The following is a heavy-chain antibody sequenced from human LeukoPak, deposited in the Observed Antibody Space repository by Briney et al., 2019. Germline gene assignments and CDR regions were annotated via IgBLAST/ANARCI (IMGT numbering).Heavy chain of an antibody. D-gene: IGHD4-17*01. V-gene: IGHV4-34*01. CDR1: GGSFSGYY. J-gene: IGHJ4*02. CDR3: ARGYGDYELDY. Sequence: PSETLSLTCAVYGGSFSGYYWSWIRQPPGKGLEWIGEINHSGSTNYNPSLKSRVTISVDTSKNQFSPKLSSVTAADTAVYYCARGYGDYELDYWGQGTLVTVSS. CDR2: INHSGST.